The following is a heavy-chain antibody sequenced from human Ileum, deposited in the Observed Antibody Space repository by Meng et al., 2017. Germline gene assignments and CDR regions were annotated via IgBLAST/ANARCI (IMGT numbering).Heavy chain of an antibody. V-gene: IGHV4-4*02. CDR2: LYHSGRT. Sequence: VHLHGSRTGLCHPSGSLSPSCSVPVDSLTTYTCWTWVPQPPEKGLEWIGQLYHSGRTNYYPSLTSRVTMSVDKSKQQISLNLSSVTAADTAVYYCATSGDNSGFYLGYWGPGILVTVSS. J-gene: IGHJ4*02. D-gene: IGHD3-22*01. CDR1: VDSLTTYTC. CDR3: ATSGDNSGFYLGY.